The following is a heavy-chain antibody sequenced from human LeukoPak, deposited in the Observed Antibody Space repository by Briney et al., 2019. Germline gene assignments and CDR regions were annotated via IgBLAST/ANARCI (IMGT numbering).Heavy chain of an antibody. CDR2: ISYDGSSK. D-gene: IGHD6-19*01. CDR1: GFTFTSYG. V-gene: IGHV3-30*03. J-gene: IGHJ4*02. CDR3: ATLERGYAVAVDY. Sequence: GGSLRLSCAASGFTFTSYGMHWVRQAPGKGLEWVAVISYDGSSKYYADSVKGRFTISRDNSKNTLYLQMNSLRAEDTAVYYCATLERGYAVAVDYWGQGTLVTVSS.